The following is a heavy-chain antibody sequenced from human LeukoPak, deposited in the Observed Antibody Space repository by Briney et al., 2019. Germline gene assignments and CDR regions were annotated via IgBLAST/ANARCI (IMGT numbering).Heavy chain of an antibody. V-gene: IGHV4-4*07. CDR2: FDSRGI. J-gene: IGHJ3*02. Sequence: NPSETLSLTCSVSTGAINNYYWTWIRQAAGKGLEWIGRFDSRGIKYNPSFNSRVTISPDTSKNQVSLNLNSVTAADTAIYFCARRVLVSGVYAFDMWGQGTMVTVSS. CDR3: ARRVLVSGVYAFDM. D-gene: IGHD2-8*02. CDR1: TGAINNYY.